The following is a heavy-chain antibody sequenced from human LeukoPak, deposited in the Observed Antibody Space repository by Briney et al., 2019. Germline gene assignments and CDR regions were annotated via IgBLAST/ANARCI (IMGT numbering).Heavy chain of an antibody. CDR1: GFTFSNYW. J-gene: IGHJ4*02. Sequence: GGSLRLSCTASGFTFSNYWMSWVRQTPEKGLEWVANIKQDGSEKVYLDSVKGRFTISRDNAQTSLYLQMNSLRTEDTAVYYCARDNWGFDYWGQGTLVTVSS. D-gene: IGHD7-27*01. V-gene: IGHV3-7*01. CDR2: IKQDGSEK. CDR3: ARDNWGFDY.